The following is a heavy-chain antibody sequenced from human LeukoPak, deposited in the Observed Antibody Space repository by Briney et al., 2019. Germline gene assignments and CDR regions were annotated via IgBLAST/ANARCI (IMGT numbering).Heavy chain of an antibody. CDR2: IYNREST. CDR1: GDSMNTYY. V-gene: IGHV4-59*01. Sequence: ETLSLTCTVSGDSMNTYYWNWIRRPPGKGLEWIGYIYNRESTNYNPSLKSRVTISIDTSKNQFSLKLITMTPADTAVYYCARRSWYFDYWGQGTLVTVSS. CDR3: ARRSWYFDY. D-gene: IGHD2-15*01. J-gene: IGHJ4*02.